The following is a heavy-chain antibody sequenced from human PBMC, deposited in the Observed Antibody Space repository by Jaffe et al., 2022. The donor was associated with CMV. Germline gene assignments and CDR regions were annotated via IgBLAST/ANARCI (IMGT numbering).Heavy chain of an antibody. Sequence: QVQLQESGPGLVKPSETLSLTCTVSGGSISSYYWSWIRQPAGKGLEWIGRIYTSGSTNYNPSLKSRVTMSVDTSKNQFSLKLSSVTAADTAVYYCAREDITMVTHDAFDIWGQGTMVTVSS. V-gene: IGHV4-4*07. J-gene: IGHJ3*02. CDR2: IYTSGST. CDR3: AREDITMVTHDAFDI. CDR1: GGSISSYY. D-gene: IGHD3-10*01.